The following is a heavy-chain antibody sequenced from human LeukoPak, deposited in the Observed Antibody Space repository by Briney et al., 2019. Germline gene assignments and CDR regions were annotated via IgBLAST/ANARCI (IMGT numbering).Heavy chain of an antibody. CDR2: IGGRDGST. J-gene: IGHJ4*02. V-gene: IGHV3-23*01. CDR1: GFTFSSYG. D-gene: IGHD3-10*01. Sequence: GGSLRLSCAASGFTFSSYGMSWVRQAPGKGLEWVSAIGGRDGSTYYADSVKGRFTISRDNSKNTLYVQMNSLRAEDTAVYYCAKGHCYDSGSLDYWGQGTLVTVSS. CDR3: AKGHCYDSGSLDY.